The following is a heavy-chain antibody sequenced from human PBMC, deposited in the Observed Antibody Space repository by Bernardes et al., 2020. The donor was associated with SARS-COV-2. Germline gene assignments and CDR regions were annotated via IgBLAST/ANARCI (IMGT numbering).Heavy chain of an antibody. Sequence: GGSLRLSCVASGFTFSSYWMHWVRQAPGKGLVWVSRINSDGSSTTYADSVKGRFTISRDNAKNTLYLQMNSLRAEDTAVYYCARLSGSRDAFDIWGQGTVVTVSS. CDR2: INSDGSST. J-gene: IGHJ3*02. CDR3: ARLSGSRDAFDI. D-gene: IGHD6-13*01. CDR1: GFTFSSYW. V-gene: IGHV3-74*01.